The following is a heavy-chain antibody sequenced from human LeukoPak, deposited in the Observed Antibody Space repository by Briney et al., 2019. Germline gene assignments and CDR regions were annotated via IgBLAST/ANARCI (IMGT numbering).Heavy chain of an antibody. J-gene: IGHJ4*02. CDR1: GGSISSGSYY. D-gene: IGHD2-15*01. CDR3: VRGGSKAAATFDY. Sequence: SETLSLTCTVSGGSISSGSYYWSWIRQPAGKGLEWIGRIYTSGSTNYNPSLKSRVTISVDTSRTRFSLKLSSVTAADTAVYYCVRGGSKAAATFDYWGQGTLVTVSS. CDR2: IYTSGST. V-gene: IGHV4-61*02.